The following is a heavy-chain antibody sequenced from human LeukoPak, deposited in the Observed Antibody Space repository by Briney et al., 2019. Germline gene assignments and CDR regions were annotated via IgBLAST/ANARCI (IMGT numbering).Heavy chain of an antibody. Sequence: GASVKVSCKASGYTFTSFGISWVRQAPGQGHKWMGCVSTYNGNTNYAQKVQGRVTLTTDTSTSTAYMELRSLRSDDTAVYYCARDLSNDSRGYPGYWGQGTLVTVSS. V-gene: IGHV1-18*01. CDR1: GYTFTSFG. CDR2: VSTYNGNT. CDR3: ARDLSNDSRGYPGY. D-gene: IGHD3-22*01. J-gene: IGHJ4*02.